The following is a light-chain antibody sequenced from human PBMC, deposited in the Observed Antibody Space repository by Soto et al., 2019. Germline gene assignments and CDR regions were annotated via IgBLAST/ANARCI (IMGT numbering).Light chain of an antibody. CDR2: RND. V-gene: IGLV1-47*01. J-gene: IGLJ2*01. CDR1: SSNIGGHF. CDR3: SSWDDRLTGPV. Sequence: QSVLTQPPSASGTPGQRVTISCSVSSSNIGGHFVYWYPQLPGTAPQLLIYRNDQRPSGVPDRSSASKSGTSASLAISGLRSEDEADYYGSSWDDRLTGPVFGGGTKLTVL.